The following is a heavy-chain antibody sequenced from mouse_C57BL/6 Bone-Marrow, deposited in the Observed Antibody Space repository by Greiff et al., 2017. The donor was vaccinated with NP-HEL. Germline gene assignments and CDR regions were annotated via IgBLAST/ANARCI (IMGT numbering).Heavy chain of an antibody. CDR3: AREDYGYDFYYFDY. D-gene: IGHD2-2*01. Sequence: LQESDAELVKPGASVKISCKVSGYTFTDHTIHWMKQRPEQGLEWIGYIYPRDGSTKYNEKFKGKATLTADKSSSTAYMQLNSLTSEDSAVYFCAREDYGYDFYYFDYWGQGTTLTVSS. CDR1: GYTFTDHT. CDR2: IYPRDGST. V-gene: IGHV1-78*01. J-gene: IGHJ2*01.